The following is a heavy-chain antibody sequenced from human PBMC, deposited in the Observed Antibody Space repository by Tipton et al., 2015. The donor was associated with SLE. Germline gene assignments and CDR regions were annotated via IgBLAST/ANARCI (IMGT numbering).Heavy chain of an antibody. V-gene: IGHV1-18*04. CDR2: ISAYNGNT. J-gene: IGHJ4*02. D-gene: IGHD3-16*02. CDR1: GYTFTSYG. Sequence: QLVQSGAVVKKPGASVKVSCKASGYTFTSYGISWVRQAPGQGLEWMGWISAYNGNTNYAQKLQGRVTMTTDTSTSTAYMELRSLRSDDTAVYYCARGKDYDYVWGSYRLFDYWGQGTLVTVSS. CDR3: ARGKDYDYVWGSYRLFDY.